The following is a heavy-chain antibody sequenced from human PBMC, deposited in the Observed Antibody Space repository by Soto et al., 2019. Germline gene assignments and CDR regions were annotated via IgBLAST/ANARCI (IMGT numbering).Heavy chain of an antibody. J-gene: IGHJ4*02. CDR3: AKDLRPDGRYDLDY. Sequence: EVQLLESGGGLAQAGGSLRLSCAASGFNFRIYAMNWVGQAPGKGLEWVSVMVGDGSSWDYADSVRGRFTISRDNSKNTLYLQMKSLRAEDTAVYYCAKDLRPDGRYDLDYWGQGTLVTVSS. D-gene: IGHD1-26*01. CDR2: MVGDGSSW. CDR1: GFNFRIYA. V-gene: IGHV3-23*01.